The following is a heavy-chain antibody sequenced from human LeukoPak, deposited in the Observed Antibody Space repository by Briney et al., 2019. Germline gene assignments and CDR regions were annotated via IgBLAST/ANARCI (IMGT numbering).Heavy chain of an antibody. CDR1: GYDFTNKW. Sequence: GESLQISCKASGYDFTNKWIAWVRQMPGKGLEWMGIIYPGDSDTRYSPSFQGQVTISADKSISTAYLQWSSLKASDTAMYYCARGSGATTAFDIWGQGTMATVSS. V-gene: IGHV5-51*01. J-gene: IGHJ3*02. D-gene: IGHD1-26*01. CDR2: IYPGDSDT. CDR3: ARGSGATTAFDI.